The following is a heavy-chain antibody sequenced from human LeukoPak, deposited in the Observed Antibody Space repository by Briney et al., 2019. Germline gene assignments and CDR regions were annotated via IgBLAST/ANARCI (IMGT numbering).Heavy chain of an antibody. CDR2: IYSGGST. CDR3: ARVDDSSGYYCDY. D-gene: IGHD3-22*01. CDR1: GFTVSSNY. Sequence: PGGSLRLSCAASGFTVSSNYMSWVRQAPGKGLEWVSVIYSGGSTYYADSVKGRFTISRHNSKNTLYLQVNSLRAEDTAVYYCARVDDSSGYYCDYWGQGTLVTVSS. J-gene: IGHJ4*02. V-gene: IGHV3-53*04.